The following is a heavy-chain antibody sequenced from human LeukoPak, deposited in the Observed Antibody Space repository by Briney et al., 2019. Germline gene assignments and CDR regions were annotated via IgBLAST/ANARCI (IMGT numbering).Heavy chain of an antibody. J-gene: IGHJ4*02. CDR1: GFTFSSYE. D-gene: IGHD5-18*01. V-gene: IGHV3-48*03. Sequence: GGSLRLSCAASGFTFSSYEMNWVRQAPGKGLEWVSYISSSGSTIYYADSVKGRFTISRDNAKNSLYLQMTSLRAEDTALYYCATFAKNRDVDTAGDDYWGQGTLVTVSS. CDR2: ISSSGSTI. CDR3: ATFAKNRDVDTAGDDY.